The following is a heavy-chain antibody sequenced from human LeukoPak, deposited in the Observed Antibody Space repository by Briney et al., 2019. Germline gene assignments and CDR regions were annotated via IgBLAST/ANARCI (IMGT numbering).Heavy chain of an antibody. CDR2: IYHSGST. J-gene: IGHJ6*03. V-gene: IGHV4-30-2*03. D-gene: IGHD3-10*01. Sequence: PSQTLSLTCTVSGGSISSGGYYWRWIRQPPGKGLEWIGYIYHSGSTYYNPSLKSRVTISVDTSKNQFSLKLSSVTAADTAVYYCARRGGSYYYYMDVWGKGTTVTVSS. CDR3: ARRGGSYYYYMDV. CDR1: GGSISSGGYY.